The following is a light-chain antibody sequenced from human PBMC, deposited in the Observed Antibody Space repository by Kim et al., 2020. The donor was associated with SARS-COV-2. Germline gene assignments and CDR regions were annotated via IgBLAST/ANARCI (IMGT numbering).Light chain of an antibody. J-gene: IGLJ2*01. Sequence: AITIAWHETNSDVGSFNFVPLLQQPPGKAPKLMIYEVTKRPSGISNRFSGSKSGNTASLTISGLQAEDEADYYCYSYAACSTPVVFGGGTQLTVL. CDR3: YSYAACSTPVV. CDR1: NSDVGSFNF. CDR2: EVT. V-gene: IGLV2-23*02.